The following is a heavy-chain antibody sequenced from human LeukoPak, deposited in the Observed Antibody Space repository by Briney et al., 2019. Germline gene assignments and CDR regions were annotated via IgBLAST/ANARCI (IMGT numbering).Heavy chain of an antibody. J-gene: IGHJ4*02. V-gene: IGHV3-48*01. CDR3: ARDLAAAAQWALDY. CDR2: ISSSSSTI. CDR1: GFTFSSYS. D-gene: IGHD6-13*01. Sequence: PGGSLRLSCAASGFTFSSYSMNWVRQAPGKWLEWVSYISSSSSTIYYADSVKGRFTISRDNAKNSLYLQMNSLRAEDTAVYYCARDLAAAAQWALDYWGQGTLVTVSS.